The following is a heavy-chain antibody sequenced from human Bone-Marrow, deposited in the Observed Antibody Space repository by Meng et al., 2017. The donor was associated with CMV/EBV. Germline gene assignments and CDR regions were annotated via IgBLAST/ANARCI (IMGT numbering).Heavy chain of an antibody. D-gene: IGHD2-21*01. Sequence: SETLTLTCPVSGGSISSYYWSWIRQPPGKGLEWIGSIYYSGSTNYNPSLKSRVTISADTSKNQFSLRLSSVTAADTAVYYCARGKHIGIVTGSRYFDVWGQGTTVTVSS. J-gene: IGHJ6*02. CDR3: ARGKHIGIVTGSRYFDV. CDR2: IYYSGST. CDR1: GGSISSYY. V-gene: IGHV4-59*01.